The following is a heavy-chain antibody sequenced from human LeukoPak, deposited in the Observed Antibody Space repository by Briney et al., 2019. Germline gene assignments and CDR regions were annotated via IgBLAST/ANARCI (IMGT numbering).Heavy chain of an antibody. CDR2: ISSSSSYI. V-gene: IGHV3-21*01. CDR3: ARDPGYYDSSGFNRHNWFDP. Sequence: GGSLRLSCAASGFTFSSYSMNWVRQAPGKGLEWVSSISSSSSYIYYADSVKGRFTISRDNAKNSLYLQMNSLRAEDTAVYYCARDPGYYDSSGFNRHNWFDPWGQGTLVTVSS. D-gene: IGHD3-22*01. J-gene: IGHJ5*02. CDR1: GFTFSSYS.